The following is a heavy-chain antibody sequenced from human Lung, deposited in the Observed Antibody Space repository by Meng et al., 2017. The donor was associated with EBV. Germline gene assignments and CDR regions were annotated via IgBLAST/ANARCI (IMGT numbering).Heavy chain of an antibody. V-gene: IGHV3-53*01. Sequence: EVQLVASGGGVITPRSSQVRACAASGVSFSYYYLSWVHQAPWKGLELVSFIYSGGSTFYADSVKSRFTISEDNSRNTLYLQMNSLSADDTAVYYCATWTSRAGAFDLWGQGTMVTVSS. CDR1: GVSFSYYY. J-gene: IGHJ3*01. CDR3: ATWTSRAGAFDL. D-gene: IGHD3/OR15-3a*01. CDR2: IYSGGST.